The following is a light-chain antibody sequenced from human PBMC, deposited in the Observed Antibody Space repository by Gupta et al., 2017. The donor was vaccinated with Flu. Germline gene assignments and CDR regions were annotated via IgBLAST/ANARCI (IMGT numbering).Light chain of an antibody. Sequence: ERATLSCRASQSLSNNYVALYQQKPGQSPRLLIYGASSKATGIADRFGGSWSGTDFTLAISGLEAEDFAVYYCQQYDTSPLTFGGGTKVEIK. CDR3: QQYDTSPLT. CDR2: GAS. V-gene: IGKV3-20*01. J-gene: IGKJ4*01. CDR1: QSLSNNY.